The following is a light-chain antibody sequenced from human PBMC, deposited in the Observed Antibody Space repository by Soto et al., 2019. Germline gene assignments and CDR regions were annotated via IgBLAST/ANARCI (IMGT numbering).Light chain of an antibody. J-gene: IGKJ3*01. CDR2: EAS. V-gene: IGKV1-27*01. Sequence: DIQLPQSPSSLSASVADRVTITCRASQGISNYLAWYQQKPGKLPKIRIYEASTLQSGVASRFSGSGFGTEFTLTISSLQAEDGAAEYGQKYNSAPFTVGPGTKVVIK. CDR3: QKYNSAPFT. CDR1: QGISNY.